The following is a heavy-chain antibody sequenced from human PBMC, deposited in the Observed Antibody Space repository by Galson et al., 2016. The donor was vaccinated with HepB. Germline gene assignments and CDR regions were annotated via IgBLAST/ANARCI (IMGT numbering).Heavy chain of an antibody. V-gene: IGHV3-66*01. D-gene: IGHD5-12*01. Sequence: SLRLSCAASGFTVSRNHMGWVRQAPGEGLEWVSVIYSGGSTYYADSVKGRFTISRDNSKNTVHLQMNSLRAEDTAVYYCTGDSVGDYDYLDYWGQGALVTVSS. CDR1: GFTVSRNH. CDR3: TGDSVGDYDYLDY. J-gene: IGHJ4*02. CDR2: IYSGGST.